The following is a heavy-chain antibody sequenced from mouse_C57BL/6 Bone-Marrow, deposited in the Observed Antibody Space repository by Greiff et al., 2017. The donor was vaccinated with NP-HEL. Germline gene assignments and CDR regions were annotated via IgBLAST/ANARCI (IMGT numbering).Heavy chain of an antibody. D-gene: IGHD1-1*01. Sequence: QVQLQQPGAELVKPGASVKLSCKASGYTFTSYWMQWVKQRPGQGLEWIGEIDPSDSYTNYNQKFKGKATLTVDTSSSTAYMQLSSLTSEDSAVYYCARIYYYGSSPRFDYWGQGTTLTVSS. J-gene: IGHJ2*01. CDR2: IDPSDSYT. CDR3: ARIYYYGSSPRFDY. V-gene: IGHV1-50*01. CDR1: GYTFTSYW.